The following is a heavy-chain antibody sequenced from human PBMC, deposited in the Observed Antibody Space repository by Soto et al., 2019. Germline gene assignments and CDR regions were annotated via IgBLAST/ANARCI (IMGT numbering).Heavy chain of an antibody. D-gene: IGHD3-10*01. V-gene: IGHV3-33*01. J-gene: IGHJ5*02. Sequence: GGSLRLSCAASGFTFSSYGMHWVRQAPGKGLEWVAVIWYDGSNKYYADSVKGRFTISRDNSKNTLYLQMNSLRAEDTAVYYCARDIPSPDYYGSGSSLVANWFDPWGQGTLVTVSS. CDR1: GFTFSSYG. CDR2: IWYDGSNK. CDR3: ARDIPSPDYYGSGSSLVANWFDP.